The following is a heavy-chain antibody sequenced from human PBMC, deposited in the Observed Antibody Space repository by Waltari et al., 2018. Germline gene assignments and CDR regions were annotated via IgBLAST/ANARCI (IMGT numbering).Heavy chain of an antibody. CDR1: GGTFSSYA. J-gene: IGHJ4*02. D-gene: IGHD6-19*01. V-gene: IGHV1-69*10. CDR2: IIPILGIA. Sequence: QVQLVQSGAEVKKPGSSVKVSCKASGGTFSSYAISWVRQAPGQGLEWMGGIIPILGIANYEQKFQGRVTITADKSTSTAYMELSSLRSEDTAVYYCARVPAVAGRPHFDYWGQGTLVTVSS. CDR3: ARVPAVAGRPHFDY.